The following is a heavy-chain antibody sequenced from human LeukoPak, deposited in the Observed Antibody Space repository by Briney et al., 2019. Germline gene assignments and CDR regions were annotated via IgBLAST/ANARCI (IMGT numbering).Heavy chain of an antibody. CDR3: ARGVYSSSWSIDY. Sequence: GGSLRLSCAASGFTFSSYWMHWLRQAPEKGLVWVSRINSDGSSTSYADSVKGRFTISRDNAKNTLYLQMNSPRAEDTAVYYCARGVYSSSWSIDYWGQGTLVTVSS. D-gene: IGHD6-13*01. V-gene: IGHV3-74*01. CDR1: GFTFSSYW. J-gene: IGHJ4*02. CDR2: INSDGSST.